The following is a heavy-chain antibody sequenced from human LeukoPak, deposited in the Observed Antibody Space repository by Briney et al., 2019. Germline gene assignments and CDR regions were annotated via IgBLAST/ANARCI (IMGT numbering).Heavy chain of an antibody. D-gene: IGHD6-13*01. CDR3: AGAEQQLVRAAFFDY. J-gene: IGHJ4*02. V-gene: IGHV3-30*02. Sequence: GGSLRLSCAASGFTFRSYGMHWVRQAPGKGLEWVTFMRYDGSYKYYADSVKGRFTISRDNSKNTLYPQMNSLRVEDTAVYYCAGAEQQLVRAAFFDYWGQGTLVTVSS. CDR1: GFTFRSYG. CDR2: MRYDGSYK.